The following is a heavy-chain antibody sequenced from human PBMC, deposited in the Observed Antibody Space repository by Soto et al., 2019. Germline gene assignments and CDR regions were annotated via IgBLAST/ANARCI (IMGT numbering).Heavy chain of an antibody. J-gene: IGHJ4*02. CDR1: GFTFSSYA. Sequence: GGSLRLSCAASGFTFSSYAMSWVRQAPGKGLEWVSAISGSGGSTYYADSVKGRFTISRDTSKNTLYLQMNSLRAEDTAVYYCAKDRDGSGSYYYFDYWGQGTLVNVSS. CDR2: ISGSGGST. D-gene: IGHD3-10*01. V-gene: IGHV3-23*01. CDR3: AKDRDGSGSYYYFDY.